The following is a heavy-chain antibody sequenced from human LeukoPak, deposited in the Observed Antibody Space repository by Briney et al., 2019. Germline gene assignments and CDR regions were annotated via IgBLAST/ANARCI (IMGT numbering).Heavy chain of an antibody. V-gene: IGHV4-59*01. CDR1: GGSISSYY. J-gene: IGHJ3*02. D-gene: IGHD6-13*01. Sequence: SETLSLTCTVSGGSISSYYWSWIRQPPGKGLDWIGYMYSGGTANYSPSLKSRVTISEDMSKNQFSLKLTSVTAADTAVYYCARHSGHSSTNDAFDIWGQGTMVIVSS. CDR2: MYSGGTA. CDR3: ARHSGHSSTNDAFDI.